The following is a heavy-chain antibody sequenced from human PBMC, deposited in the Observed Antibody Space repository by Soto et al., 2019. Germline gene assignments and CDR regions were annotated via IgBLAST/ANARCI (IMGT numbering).Heavy chain of an antibody. Sequence: ASVKVSCKASVYTFTSYYIHWVRQAPGQGLEWMGIINPSGGSTSYAQKFQGRVTMTRDTSTSTVYMELSSLRSEDTAVYYCARGMGSLGYYYYGMDVWGQGTTVTVSS. CDR2: INPSGGST. CDR1: VYTFTSYY. J-gene: IGHJ6*02. V-gene: IGHV1-46*01. CDR3: ARGMGSLGYYYYGMDV.